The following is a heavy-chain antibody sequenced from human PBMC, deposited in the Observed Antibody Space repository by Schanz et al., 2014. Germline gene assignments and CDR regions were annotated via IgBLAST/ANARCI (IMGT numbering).Heavy chain of an antibody. CDR3: ARDRDQWDGNFCDF. Sequence: QVQLVQSGAEVKRPGASVKVSCKASGYTFTSYVINWVRQAPGQGLEWMGWISAFNGKTNYAQKFKGRVSMTTDTSTSTVYMELRSLRSDDTAVYYCARDRDQWDGNFCDFWGQGTLVTVSS. CDR2: ISAFNGKT. D-gene: IGHD1-26*01. V-gene: IGHV1-18*04. J-gene: IGHJ4*02. CDR1: GYTFTSYV.